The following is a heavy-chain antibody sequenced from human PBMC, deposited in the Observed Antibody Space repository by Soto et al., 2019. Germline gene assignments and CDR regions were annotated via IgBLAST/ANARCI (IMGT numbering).Heavy chain of an antibody. CDR3: ARDGRGIALDY. D-gene: IGHD6-13*01. J-gene: IGHJ4*02. V-gene: IGHV3-30-3*01. CDR1: GFTFSSYA. CDR2: ISYDGSNK. Sequence: GGSLRLSCAASGFTFSSYAMHWVRQAPGKGLEWVAVISYDGSNKYYADSVKGRFTISRDNSKNTLYLQMNSLRAEDTAVYYCARDGRGIALDYWGQGTLVTVSS.